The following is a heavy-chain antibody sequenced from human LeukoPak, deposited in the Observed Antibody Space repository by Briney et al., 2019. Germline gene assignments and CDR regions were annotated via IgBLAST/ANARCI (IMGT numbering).Heavy chain of an antibody. CDR1: GFTFSSYE. CDR3: ARGGYVLRFLEWSYFGY. V-gene: IGHV3-48*03. Sequence: GGSLRLSCAASGFTFSSYEMNWVRQAPGKGLEWVSHISSSGSTIHYADSVKGRFTISRDNAKNSLYLQMNSLRAEDTAVYYCARGGYVLRFLEWSYFGYWGQGTLVTVSS. D-gene: IGHD3-3*01. CDR2: ISSSGSTI. J-gene: IGHJ4*02.